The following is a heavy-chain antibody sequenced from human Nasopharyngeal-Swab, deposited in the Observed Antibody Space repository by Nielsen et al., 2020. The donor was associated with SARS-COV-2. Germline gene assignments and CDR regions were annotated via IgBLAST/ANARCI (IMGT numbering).Heavy chain of an antibody. D-gene: IGHD3-22*01. V-gene: IGHV3-30-3*01. J-gene: IGHJ5*02. CDR3: ARDGPNLYYDSSGPITFVFDP. Sequence: GESLKISCAASGFTFSSYAMHWVRQAPGKGLEWVAVISYDGSNKYYADSVKGRLTISRDNSKNTLYLQMNSLRAEDTAVYYCARDGPNLYYDSSGPITFVFDPWGQGTLVTVSS. CDR2: ISYDGSNK. CDR1: GFTFSSYA.